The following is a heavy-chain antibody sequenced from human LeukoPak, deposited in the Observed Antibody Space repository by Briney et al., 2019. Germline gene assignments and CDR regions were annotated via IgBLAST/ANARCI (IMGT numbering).Heavy chain of an antibody. D-gene: IGHD3-16*01. CDR2: IYYSGST. CDR3: AREEIGGGFDY. Sequence: PSETLSLTCTVSGGSISSSSYYWGWIRQPPGKGLEWIGSIYYSGSTYYNPSLKSRVTISVDTSKNQFSLKLSSVTAADTAAYYCAREEIGGGFDYWGQGTLVTVSS. CDR1: GGSISSSSYY. V-gene: IGHV4-39*01. J-gene: IGHJ4*02.